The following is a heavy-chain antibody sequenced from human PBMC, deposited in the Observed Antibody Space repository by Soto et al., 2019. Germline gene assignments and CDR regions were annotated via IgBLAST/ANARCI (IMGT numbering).Heavy chain of an antibody. Sequence: QVQLVQSGAEVKKPGASVKVSCKASGYTFTSYGISWVRQAPGQGLEWMGWISAYNGNTNYAQKLQGRVTMTTDTSTSPAYMELTSLRSDDTAVYYCARDPHGFGELLYHDYYYYGMDVWGQGTTVTVSS. V-gene: IGHV1-18*01. J-gene: IGHJ6*02. CDR2: ISAYNGNT. CDR3: ARDPHGFGELLYHDYYYYGMDV. D-gene: IGHD3-10*01. CDR1: GYTFTSYG.